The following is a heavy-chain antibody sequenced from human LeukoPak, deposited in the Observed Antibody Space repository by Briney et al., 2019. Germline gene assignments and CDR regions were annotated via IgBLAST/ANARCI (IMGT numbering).Heavy chain of an antibody. CDR3: AKDHSYDSSGYYV. D-gene: IGHD3-22*01. CDR2: ISGSGGST. CDR1: GFTFSSYA. Sequence: GGSLRLSCAASGFTFSSYAMSWVRKAPGKGLEWVSAISGSGGSTYYADSVKGRFTISRDNSKNTLYLQMNSLRAEDTAVYYCAKDHSYDSSGYYVWGQGTLVTVSS. J-gene: IGHJ4*02. V-gene: IGHV3-23*01.